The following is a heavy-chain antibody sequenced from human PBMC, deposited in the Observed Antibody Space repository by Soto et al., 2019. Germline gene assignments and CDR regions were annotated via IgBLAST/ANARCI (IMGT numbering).Heavy chain of an antibody. D-gene: IGHD3-22*01. V-gene: IGHV3-33*01. CDR2: IWYDGSNK. CDR1: GFTFSTYG. CDR3: AAQRTGSGYYSGTY. J-gene: IGHJ4*02. Sequence: SLRLSCAASGFTFSTYGMHWVRQAPGKGLEWVAVIWYDGSNKYYADSVKGRFTISRDNSKNTLYLQMNSLRAEDTAVYYCAAQRTGSGYYSGTYWGQGTLVTVSS.